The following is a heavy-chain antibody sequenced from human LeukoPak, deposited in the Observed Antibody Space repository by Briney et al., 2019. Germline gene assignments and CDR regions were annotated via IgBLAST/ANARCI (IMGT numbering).Heavy chain of an antibody. CDR2: ISSISSYI. Sequence: PGGSLRLSCAAPGFIFNNYGLVWVRQAPGKGLEWVSSISSISSYIYYADSVKGRFTISRDKAKKSHYLQMNSLRAEDTAVYYCARDYLTYGSGSYYWFYYYGMDVWGQGTTVTVSS. V-gene: IGHV3-21*01. CDR1: GFIFNNYG. D-gene: IGHD3-10*01. J-gene: IGHJ6*02. CDR3: ARDYLTYGSGSYYWFYYYGMDV.